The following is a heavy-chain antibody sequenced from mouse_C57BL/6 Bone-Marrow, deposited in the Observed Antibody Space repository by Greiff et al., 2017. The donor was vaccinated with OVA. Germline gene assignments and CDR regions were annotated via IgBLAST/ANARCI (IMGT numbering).Heavy chain of an antibody. Sequence: EVKLVESGGGLVKPGGSLKLSCAASGFTFSSYAMSWVRQTPEKRLEWVAPISDGGSYPSYPANVKGRFSISRANAKNNLYLQMSHQKSEDTAMYYCAKLNWDWDFDVWGTGTTVTVSS. CDR1: GFTFSSYA. J-gene: IGHJ1*03. V-gene: IGHV5-4*03. CDR2: ISDGGSYP. CDR3: AKLNWDWDFDV. D-gene: IGHD4-1*01.